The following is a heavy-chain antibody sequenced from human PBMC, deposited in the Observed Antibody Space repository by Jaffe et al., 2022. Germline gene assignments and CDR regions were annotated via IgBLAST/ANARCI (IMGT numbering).Heavy chain of an antibody. CDR1: GGSFSGDNDY. D-gene: IGHD2-2*01. CDR3: ARMPNSRYFDF. CDR2: IYRGGST. J-gene: IGHJ4*02. V-gene: IGHV4-61*02. Sequence: QVQLQESGPGLVMPSQTLSLTCTVSGGSFSGDNDYWSWIRQPAGKGLEWIGHIYRGGSTAYNPSLKSRITMSIDPSKKQFSLRLNSVTAADTAVYYCARMPNSRYFDFWGQGTLVTVSS.